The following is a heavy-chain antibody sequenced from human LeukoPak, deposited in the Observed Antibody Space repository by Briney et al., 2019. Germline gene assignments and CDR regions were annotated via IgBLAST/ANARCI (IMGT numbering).Heavy chain of an antibody. D-gene: IGHD6-19*01. CDR3: ASVSVAVDFDY. V-gene: IGHV1-2*02. CDR2: INPNSGGT. CDR1: GYTFTGYY. Sequence: ASVKVSCKASGYTFTGYYMHWVRQAPGQGLEWMGWINPNSGGTNYAQKSQGRVTMTRDTSISTAYMELSRLRSDDTAVYYCASVSVAVDFDYWGQGTLVTVSS. J-gene: IGHJ4*02.